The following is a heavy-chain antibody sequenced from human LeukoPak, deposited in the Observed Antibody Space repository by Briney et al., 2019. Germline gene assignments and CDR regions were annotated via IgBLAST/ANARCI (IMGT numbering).Heavy chain of an antibody. V-gene: IGHV3-7*03. CDR2: IKQDGSEK. D-gene: IGHD3-22*01. Sequence: PGGSLRLSCAASGLSFNNYWMSWVRQAPGKGPEWVANIKQDGSEKYYVDSVKGRFTISRDNAKNSLYLQMNSLRAEDTAVYYCASPNGYYYYWGQGTLVTVSS. J-gene: IGHJ4*02. CDR3: ASPNGYYYY. CDR1: GLSFNNYW.